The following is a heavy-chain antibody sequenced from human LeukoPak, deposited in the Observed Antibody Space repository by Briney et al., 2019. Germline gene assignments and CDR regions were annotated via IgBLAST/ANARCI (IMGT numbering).Heavy chain of an antibody. CDR2: IIPIFGTA. CDR3: ARDPGAEYYDSSGYYWFDP. CDR1: GGTFSSYA. V-gene: IGHV1-69*13. J-gene: IGHJ5*02. Sequence: ASVKVSCKAPGGTFSSYAISWVRQAPGQGLEWMGGIIPIFGTANYAQKFQGRVTITADESTSTAYMELSSLRSEDTAVYYCARDPGAEYYDSSGYYWFDPWGQGTLVTVSS. D-gene: IGHD3-22*01.